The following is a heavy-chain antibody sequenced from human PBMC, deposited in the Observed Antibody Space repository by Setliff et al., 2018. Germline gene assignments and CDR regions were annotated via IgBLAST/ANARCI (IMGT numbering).Heavy chain of an antibody. J-gene: IGHJ6*03. CDR3: TRQASPHPDSSGYYYDLRFYCYMDV. Sequence: QAGGSLRLSCAASGFTFSGSAMHWVRQASGKGLEWVGRIRSRPDNYATAYAASVKGRFTISRDDSKNTAYLQMNSLKTEDTAVYYCTRQASPHPDSSGYYYDLRFYCYMDVWGKGTTVTVSS. CDR2: IRSRPDNYAT. D-gene: IGHD3-22*01. V-gene: IGHV3-73*01. CDR1: GFTFSGSA.